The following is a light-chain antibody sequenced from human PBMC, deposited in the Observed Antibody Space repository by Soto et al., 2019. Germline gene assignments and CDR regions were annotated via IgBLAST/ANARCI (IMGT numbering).Light chain of an antibody. Sequence: QLVLTQSPSASASLGASVKVTCTLNSSYAIAWHQQQPEQGPRYLMKLRSDASHNKGDGIPVRFSGSRSGAVRDLTISSLQSEDEADYYCQTWGTGILVFGTGTKVTV. CDR3: QTWGTGILV. J-gene: IGLJ1*01. V-gene: IGLV4-69*01. CDR1: SSYA. CDR2: LRSDASH.